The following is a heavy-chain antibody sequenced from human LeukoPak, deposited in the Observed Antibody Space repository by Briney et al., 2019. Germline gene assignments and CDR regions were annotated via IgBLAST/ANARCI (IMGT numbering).Heavy chain of an antibody. J-gene: IGHJ4*02. D-gene: IGHD3-22*01. CDR3: AKDRGRYYDSSGYYWGYYFDS. Sequence: GGSLRLSCAASGFTFSNYAVNWVRQAPGKGLEWVSAISGSGGSAYYADSVKGRFTISRDNSKNTLYLQMSSLRAEDTAVYYCAKDRGRYYDSSGYYWGYYFDSWGQGILVTVST. CDR1: GFTFSNYA. CDR2: ISGSGGSA. V-gene: IGHV3-23*01.